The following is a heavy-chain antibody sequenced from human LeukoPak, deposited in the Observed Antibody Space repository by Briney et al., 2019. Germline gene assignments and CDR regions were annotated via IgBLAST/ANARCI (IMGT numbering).Heavy chain of an antibody. CDR1: GGSISTSSYY. V-gene: IGHV4-39*01. J-gene: IGHJ4*02. CDR2: IHYSGRT. CDR3: ARVGLGYSYGYWTDY. Sequence: SETLSLTCTVSGGSISTSSYYWGWIRQPPAKGLEWIGTIHYSGRTYYNPSLKSRVTISVDTSKNQFSLKMSSVTAADTAMYYCARVGLGYSYGYWTDYWGQGTLVTVSS. D-gene: IGHD5-18*01.